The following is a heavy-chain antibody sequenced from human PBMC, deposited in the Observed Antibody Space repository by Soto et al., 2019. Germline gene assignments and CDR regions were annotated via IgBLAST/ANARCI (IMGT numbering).Heavy chain of an antibody. CDR3: AREGIYYGSGSYNYGMDV. V-gene: IGHV1-18*01. CDR1: GYTFTSYG. D-gene: IGHD3-10*01. CDR2: ISAYNGNT. Sequence: QVPLVQSGAEVKKPGASVKVSCKASGYTFTSYGISWVRQAPGQGLEWMGWISAYNGNTNYAQKLQGRVTMTTDTSTSTAYMELRSLRSDDTAVYYCAREGIYYGSGSYNYGMDVWGQGTTVTVSS. J-gene: IGHJ6*02.